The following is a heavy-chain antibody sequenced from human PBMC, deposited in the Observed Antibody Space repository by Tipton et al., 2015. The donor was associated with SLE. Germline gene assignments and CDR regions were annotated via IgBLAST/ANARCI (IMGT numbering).Heavy chain of an antibody. CDR3: ARRHYSGPFDS. CDR1: GASMSSDDYY. D-gene: IGHD5-12*01. Sequence: TLSLTCTVSGASMSSDDYYWTWIRQHPGKGLEWIGSIFYTGSTYYNPSLKSRVSFSIDTSKHQFSLKLNSVTAADTAVYYCARRHYSGPFDSWGQGTLVTVSS. CDR2: IFYTGST. J-gene: IGHJ4*02. V-gene: IGHV4-39*07.